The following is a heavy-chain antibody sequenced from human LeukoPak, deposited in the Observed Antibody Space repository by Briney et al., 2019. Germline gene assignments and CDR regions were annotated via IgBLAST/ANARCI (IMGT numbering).Heavy chain of an antibody. D-gene: IGHD2-2*01. Sequence: GGSLRLSCAASGFTFSSYSMNWVRQAPGKGLEWVSYISSGSSTIYYADSVKGRFTISRDNAENSLYLQMNSLRVEDTAVYYCARWNPLVVPAAMMADYYYYGMDVWGQGTTVTVSS. V-gene: IGHV3-48*01. CDR3: ARWNPLVVPAAMMADYYYYGMDV. CDR2: ISSGSSTI. CDR1: GFTFSSYS. J-gene: IGHJ6*02.